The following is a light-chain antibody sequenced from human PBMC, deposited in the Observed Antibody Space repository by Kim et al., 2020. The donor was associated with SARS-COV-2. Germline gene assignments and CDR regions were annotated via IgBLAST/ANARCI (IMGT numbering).Light chain of an antibody. CDR2: RDT. Sequence: SYELTQPPSVSVSPGQTATITCSGERLGNKYVCWYQQKPGQSPVLVIYRDTKRPSGIPEQFSGSSSGNTATLTIRGTQAVDEAKYYCQAWDSGTVFFGGG. CDR3: QAWDSGTVF. CDR1: RLGNKY. V-gene: IGLV3-1*01. J-gene: IGLJ2*01.